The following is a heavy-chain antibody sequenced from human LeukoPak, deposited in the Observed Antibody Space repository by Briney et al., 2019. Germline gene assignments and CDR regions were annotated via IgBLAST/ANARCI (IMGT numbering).Heavy chain of an antibody. D-gene: IGHD1-26*01. CDR1: GFTFSSYS. CDR3: ARGPEWEPLGGFDY. V-gene: IGHV3-21*01. CDR2: ISSSSSYI. J-gene: IGHJ4*02. Sequence: KPGGSLRLSCAASGFTFSSYSMNWVRQAPGEGLEWVSSISSSSSYIYYADSVKGRFTISRDNAKNSLYLQMNSLRAEDTAVYYCARGPEWEPLGGFDYWGQGTLVTVSS.